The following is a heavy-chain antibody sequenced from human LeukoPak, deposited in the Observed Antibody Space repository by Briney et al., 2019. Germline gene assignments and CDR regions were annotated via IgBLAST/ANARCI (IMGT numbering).Heavy chain of an antibody. CDR1: GFTFSTSD. CDR2: IGTAGDT. J-gene: IGHJ3*02. Sequence: GGSLRLSCAASGFTFSTSDMHWVRQATGKGLEWVSTIGTAGDTYYLDSVKGRFTISRQNAKNSLYLQMNSLRAGDTAIYYCTREGAHDAFDIWGQGTMVSVSS. V-gene: IGHV3-13*04. CDR3: TREGAHDAFDI. D-gene: IGHD4/OR15-4a*01.